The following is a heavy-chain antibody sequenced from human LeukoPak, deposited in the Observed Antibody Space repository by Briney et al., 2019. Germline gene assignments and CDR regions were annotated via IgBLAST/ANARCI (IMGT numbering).Heavy chain of an antibody. Sequence: GGSLRLSCAASGFTFSSYAMSWVRQAPGKGLEWVSAISGSGGRTYYADSLKGRGTISRDNSANTLYLQMSSLRAGDTAVCYCAPLGGGYGWYYFDYWGQGTLVTVSS. CDR3: APLGGGYGWYYFDY. CDR1: GFTFSSYA. CDR2: ISGSGGRT. V-gene: IGHV3-23*01. J-gene: IGHJ4*02. D-gene: IGHD5-12*01.